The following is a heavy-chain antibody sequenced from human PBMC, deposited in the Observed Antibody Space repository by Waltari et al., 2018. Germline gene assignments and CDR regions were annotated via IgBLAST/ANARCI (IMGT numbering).Heavy chain of an antibody. J-gene: IGHJ2*01. CDR2: ISYDGSNK. Sequence: QVQLVESGGGVVQPGRSLRLSCAASGFTFSSYAMPWVRQAPGKGLEWVAVISYDGSNKYYADSVKGQFTISRDNSKNTLYLQMNSLRAEDTAVYYCARFQLERRGWYFDLWGRGTLVTVSS. CDR3: ARFQLERRGWYFDL. D-gene: IGHD1-1*01. V-gene: IGHV3-30-3*01. CDR1: GFTFSSYA.